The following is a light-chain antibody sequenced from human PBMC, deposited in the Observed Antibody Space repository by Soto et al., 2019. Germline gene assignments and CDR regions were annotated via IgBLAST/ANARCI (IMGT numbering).Light chain of an antibody. Sequence: DIQLTQSPSTLSASVGDRVTITCRASQSISSWLAWYQQKPGKAPNLLIYKASTLESGVPSRFSGSGSGTEFTLTISSLQPDDFATYSCQQYNIYSLSFGGGPKVEI. V-gene: IGKV1-5*03. CDR3: QQYNIYSLS. CDR2: KAS. J-gene: IGKJ4*01. CDR1: QSISSW.